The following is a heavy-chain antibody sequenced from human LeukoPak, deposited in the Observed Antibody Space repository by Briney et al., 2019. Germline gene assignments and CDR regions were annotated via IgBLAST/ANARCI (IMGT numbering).Heavy chain of an antibody. CDR3: AKEVLPAGGYYYVMDV. D-gene: IGHD2-2*01. Sequence: ASVKVSCKASGYTFTGYYTHWVRQAPGQGLEWMGWINPNTGGTSYAQNFQGRVTMTRDTSITTAYMELSRLRSDDTAVYYCAKEVLPAGGYYYVMDVWGQGTTVTVSS. CDR1: GYTFTGYY. V-gene: IGHV1-2*02. CDR2: INPNTGGT. J-gene: IGHJ6*02.